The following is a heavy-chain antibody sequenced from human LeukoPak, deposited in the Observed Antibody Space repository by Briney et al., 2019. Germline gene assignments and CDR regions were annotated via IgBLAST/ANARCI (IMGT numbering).Heavy chain of an antibody. CDR2: IYHSGNT. D-gene: IGHD6-19*01. CDR3: ARAPPYASGWSKGVLDY. V-gene: IGHV4-4*02. Sequence: PSETLSLTCAVSGGAIRSNNWWSWVRQPPGKGLEWIGEIYHSGNTNYNPSPKSRVTISVDKSKSQFSLILRSVTAADTAVYYCARAPPYASGWSKGVLDYWGQGSLVTVSS. J-gene: IGHJ4*02. CDR1: GGAIRSNNW.